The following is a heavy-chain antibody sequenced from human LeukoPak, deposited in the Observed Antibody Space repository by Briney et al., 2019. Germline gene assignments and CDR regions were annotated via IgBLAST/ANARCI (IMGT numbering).Heavy chain of an antibody. CDR2: IIGSGRTT. J-gene: IGHJ4*02. Sequence: GGSLSLSCEASGFTFSSYALSWFPRPPGRGRQGASTIIGSGRTTYYDASLKGRFTISRDKSKNTMYLQMNSLSAEDTAVYYCAKRRDILGSKYYFDYWGQGALVTVSS. V-gene: IGHV3-23*01. D-gene: IGHD1-26*01. CDR3: AKRRDILGSKYYFDY. CDR1: GFTFSSYA.